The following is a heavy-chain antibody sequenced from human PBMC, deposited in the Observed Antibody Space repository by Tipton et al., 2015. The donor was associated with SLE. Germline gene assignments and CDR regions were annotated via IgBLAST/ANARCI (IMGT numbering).Heavy chain of an antibody. V-gene: IGHV4-59*11. D-gene: IGHD3-3*01. J-gene: IGHJ6*02. CDR1: GGSISSHY. Sequence: LRLSCTVSGGSISSHYWSWIRQPPGKGLEWIGYIYYSGSTNYNPSLKSRVTISVDTSKKQFSLKLSSVTAAGTAVYYCARERFWSGYYYYGMDVWGQGTTVTVSS. CDR2: IYYSGST. CDR3: ARERFWSGYYYYGMDV.